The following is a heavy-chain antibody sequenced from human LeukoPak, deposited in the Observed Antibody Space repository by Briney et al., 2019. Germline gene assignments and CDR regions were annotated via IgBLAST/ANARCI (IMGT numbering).Heavy chain of an antibody. CDR2: ISYSGST. Sequence: PSETLSLTCTVSGGSISSSSWYRGWIRQPPGKGLEWIGSISYSGSTYYNPSLKSRVIISVDTSKNQFSLKLTSVTAADTAVYYCGRGGGIAVAGTWGQGSLVTVSS. D-gene: IGHD6-13*01. CDR3: GRGGGIAVAGT. V-gene: IGHV4-39*01. J-gene: IGHJ4*02. CDR1: GGSISSSSWY.